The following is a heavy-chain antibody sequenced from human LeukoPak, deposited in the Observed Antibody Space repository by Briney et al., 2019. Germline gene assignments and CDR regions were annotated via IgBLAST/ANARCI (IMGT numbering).Heavy chain of an antibody. D-gene: IGHD3-10*01. V-gene: IGHV1-69*13. CDR1: GYTFTSYD. Sequence: SVKVSCKASGYTFTSYDINWVRQAPGQGLEWMGGIIPIFGTANYAQKFQGRVTITADESTSTAYMELSSLRSEDTAVYYCARDRGDYYYDSGSDYVAFDIWGQGTMVTVSS. J-gene: IGHJ3*02. CDR3: ARDRGDYYYDSGSDYVAFDI. CDR2: IIPIFGTA.